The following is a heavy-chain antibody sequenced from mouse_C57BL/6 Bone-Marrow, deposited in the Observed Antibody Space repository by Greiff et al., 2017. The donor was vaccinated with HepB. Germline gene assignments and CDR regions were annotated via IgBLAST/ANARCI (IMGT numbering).Heavy chain of an antibody. J-gene: IGHJ3*01. D-gene: IGHD1-1*01. CDR3: TSLFYYGSSPFDY. V-gene: IGHV6-6*01. CDR2: IRNKANNHAT. CDR1: GFTFSDAW. Sequence: EVKVEESGGGLVQPGGSMKLSCAASGFTFSDAWMDWVRQSPEKGLEWVAEIRNKANNHATYYAESVKGRFTISRDDSKSSVYLQMNSLRAEDTGIYYCTSLFYYGSSPFDYWGQGTLVTVSA.